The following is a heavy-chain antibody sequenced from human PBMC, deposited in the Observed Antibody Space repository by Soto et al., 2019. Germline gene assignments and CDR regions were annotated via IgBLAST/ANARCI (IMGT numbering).Heavy chain of an antibody. J-gene: IGHJ4*02. V-gene: IGHV1-18*01. CDR3: ARDAGILTAGELFFAY. CDR1: GYTFTSYG. CDR2: ISAYNGNT. D-gene: IGHD3-10*01. Sequence: ASVKVSCKASGYTFTSYGISWVRQAPGQGLEWMGWISAYNGNTNYAQKLQGRVTMTTDTSTSTAYMELRSLRSDDTAVYYCARDAGILTAGELFFAYWGQGTLVTVSS.